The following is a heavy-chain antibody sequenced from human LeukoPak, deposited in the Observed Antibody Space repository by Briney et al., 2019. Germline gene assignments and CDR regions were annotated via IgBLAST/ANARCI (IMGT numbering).Heavy chain of an antibody. CDR1: GFTFNTYD. D-gene: IGHD3-22*01. CDR2: IRSKAYGGTT. CDR3: TRRYNYDSSGYYYVRDAFDI. J-gene: IGHJ3*02. V-gene: IGHV3-49*04. Sequence: GGSLRLSCAASGFTFNTYDMTWVRQAPGKGLEWVGFIRSKAYGGTTKNAASVKGRFTISRDDSRSIAYLQMNSPKTEDTAVYYCTRRYNYDSSGYYYVRDAFDIWGQGTMVTVSS.